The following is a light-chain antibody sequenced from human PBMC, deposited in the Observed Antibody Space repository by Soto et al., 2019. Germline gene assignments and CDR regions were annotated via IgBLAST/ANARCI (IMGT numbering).Light chain of an antibody. CDR2: QAS. J-gene: IGKJ4*01. V-gene: IGKV1-5*03. CDR1: QSISSW. CDR3: EDYSSSSGLT. Sequence: DIQMTQSPSTLSASVGDRVTITCRASQSISSWLAWYQQKPGKAPKLLIFQASSLKSGVPSGFSGSGSATEYTLTISSLQPDDFATYYCEDYSSSSGLTFGGGTKVEIK.